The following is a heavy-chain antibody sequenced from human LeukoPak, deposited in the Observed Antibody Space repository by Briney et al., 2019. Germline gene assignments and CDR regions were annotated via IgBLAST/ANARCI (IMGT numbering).Heavy chain of an antibody. CDR2: ISYDGSNK. V-gene: IGHV3-30-3*01. Sequence: PGGSLRLSCAASGFTFSSYAMHWVRQAPGKGLEWVAVISYDGSNKYYADSVKGRFTISRDNSKNTLYLQMNSLRAEDTAVYYCARDPGGTMIVVATAGIDYWGQGTLVTVSS. CDR1: GFTFSSYA. D-gene: IGHD3-22*01. CDR3: ARDPGGTMIVVATAGIDY. J-gene: IGHJ4*02.